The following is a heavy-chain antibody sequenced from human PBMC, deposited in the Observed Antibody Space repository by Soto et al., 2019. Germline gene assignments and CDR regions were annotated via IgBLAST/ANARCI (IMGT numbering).Heavy chain of an antibody. CDR2: ISSNGGST. CDR1: GFTFSSYA. J-gene: IGHJ4*02. Sequence: PGGSLRLSCSASGFTFSSYAMHWVRQAPGKGLEYVSAISSNGGSTYYADSVKGRFTISRDNSKNTLYLQMSSLRAEDTAVYYSVNPDSSGYNYFDYWGQGTLVTVSS. D-gene: IGHD3-22*01. CDR3: VNPDSSGYNYFDY. V-gene: IGHV3-64D*06.